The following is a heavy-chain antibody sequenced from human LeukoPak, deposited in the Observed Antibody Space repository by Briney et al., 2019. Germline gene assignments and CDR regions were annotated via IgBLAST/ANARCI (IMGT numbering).Heavy chain of an antibody. CDR3: ARDGGYSYSLGY. CDR2: IWYDGSNK. V-gene: IGHV3-33*08. J-gene: IGHJ4*02. Sequence: GRSLRLSCAASGFTFDDYAMHWVRQAPGKGLEWVAVIWYDGSNKYYADSVKGRFTISRDNSKNTLYLQMNSLRAEDTAVYYCARDGGYSYSLGYWGQGTLVTVSS. D-gene: IGHD5-18*01. CDR1: GFTFDDYA.